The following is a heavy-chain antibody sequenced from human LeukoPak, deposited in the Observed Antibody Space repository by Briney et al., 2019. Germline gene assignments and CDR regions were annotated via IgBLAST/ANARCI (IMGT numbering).Heavy chain of an antibody. V-gene: IGHV3-48*03. CDR3: ARLTVVTATRYYYYGMDV. CDR2: ISGSGSTI. D-gene: IGHD2-21*02. CDR1: GFTFSSYE. J-gene: IGHJ6*02. Sequence: GGPLRLSCAVSGFTFSSYEMNWVRQAPGKGLEWVSYISGSGSTIYYADSVKGRFTISRDSAKDSLYLQMNSLRAEDTAVYYCARLTVVTATRYYYYGMDVWGQGTTVTVSS.